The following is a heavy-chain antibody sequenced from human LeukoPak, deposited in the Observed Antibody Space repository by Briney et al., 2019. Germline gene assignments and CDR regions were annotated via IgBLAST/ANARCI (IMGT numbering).Heavy chain of an antibody. CDR1: GFTFSDYY. V-gene: IGHV3-11*01. CDR3: AKEKQLWLSVRYYFDY. J-gene: IGHJ4*02. D-gene: IGHD5-18*01. Sequence: GGSLRLSCAASGFTFSDYYMSWIRQAPGKGLEWVSYISSSGSTIYYADSVKGRFTISRDNAKNSLYLQMNSLRAEDTAVYYCAKEKQLWLSVRYYFDYWGQGTLVTVSS. CDR2: ISSSGSTI.